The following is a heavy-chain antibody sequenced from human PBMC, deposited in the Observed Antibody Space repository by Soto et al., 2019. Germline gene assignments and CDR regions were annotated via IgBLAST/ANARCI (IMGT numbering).Heavy chain of an antibody. CDR2: ILYSGST. CDR1: GGSITSSDYS. V-gene: IGHV4-39*01. J-gene: IGHJ6*02. D-gene: IGHD5-18*01. CDR3: ARHRRGYSSYCYYGMDV. Sequence: SETLSLTCTVSGGSITSSDYSWGWIRQSPEKGLEWIANILYSGSTYYNPSLKSRVTIPVDTSKNQVSLKLTSVTAADTALYYCARHRRGYSSYCYYGMDVWGRGTTVTVSS.